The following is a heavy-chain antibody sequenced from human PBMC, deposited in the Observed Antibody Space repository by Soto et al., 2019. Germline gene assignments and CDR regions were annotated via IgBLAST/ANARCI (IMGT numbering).Heavy chain of an antibody. Sequence: ASVKVSCKVSGYTLTELSMHWVRQAPGKGLEWMGGFDPEDGETIYAQKFQGRVTMTEDTSTDTAYMELSSLRSEDTAVYYCATDWGVVVDATVGAFDIWGQGTMVTVSS. CDR1: GYTLTELS. CDR2: FDPEDGET. J-gene: IGHJ3*02. V-gene: IGHV1-24*01. D-gene: IGHD2-15*01. CDR3: ATDWGVVVDATVGAFDI.